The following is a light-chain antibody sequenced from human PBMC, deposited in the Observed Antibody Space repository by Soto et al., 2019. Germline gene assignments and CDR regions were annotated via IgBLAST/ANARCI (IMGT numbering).Light chain of an antibody. CDR3: AAWDDSLSGPQYV. CDR2: GNN. V-gene: IGLV1-44*01. J-gene: IGLJ1*01. CDR1: SSNIGINT. Sequence: QSVLTQPPSASGTPGQTITISCSGGSSNIGINTVNWYEHLPGTAPRLLIYGNNQRPSGVPDRFSGSKSGTSASLAVSGLRSEDEADYYCAAWDDSLSGPQYVFGTGTKVT.